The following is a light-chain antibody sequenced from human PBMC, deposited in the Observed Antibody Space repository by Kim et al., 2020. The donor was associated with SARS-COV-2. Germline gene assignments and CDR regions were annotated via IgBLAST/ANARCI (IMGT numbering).Light chain of an antibody. Sequence: ELTQPPSASGTPGQWVTISCSGSSSNIGGNYVYWYQRLPGTAPKPLIYSNNQRPSGVPDRFSGSKSGTSASLAISGLRSEDEADYYCTTWDDSLSGWVFGGGTQLTVL. J-gene: IGLJ2*01. CDR1: SSNIGGNY. V-gene: IGLV1-47*01. CDR3: TTWDDSLSGWV. CDR2: SNN.